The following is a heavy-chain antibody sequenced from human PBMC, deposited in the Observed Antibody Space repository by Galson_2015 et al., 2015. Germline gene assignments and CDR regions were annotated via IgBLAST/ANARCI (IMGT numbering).Heavy chain of an antibody. CDR3: ARGLGYCSSTSCPSSFDP. Sequence: QSGAEVKKPGASVKVSCKASGYTFTSYGISWVRQAPGQGLEWMGWISAYNGNTNYAQKLQGRVTMTTDTSTSTAYMELRSLRSEDTAVYYCARGLGYCSSTSCPSSFDPWGQGTLVTVSS. V-gene: IGHV1-18*01. J-gene: IGHJ5*02. CDR1: GYTFTSYG. D-gene: IGHD2-2*01. CDR2: ISAYNGNT.